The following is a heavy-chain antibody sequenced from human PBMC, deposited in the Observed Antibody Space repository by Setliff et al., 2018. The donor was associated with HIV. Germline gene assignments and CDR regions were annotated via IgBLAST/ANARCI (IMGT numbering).Heavy chain of an antibody. CDR3: ARRRSSGWYHY. CDR1: GGSISSHY. D-gene: IGHD6-19*01. V-gene: IGHV4-59*08. CDR2: IYYSGST. Sequence: SETLSLTCTVSGGSISSHYWSWIRQPPGKGLEWIGSIYYSGSTNYNPSLKSRVTISVDTSKNQFSLKLSSVTAADTAVYYCARRRSSGWYHYWGQGALVTVSS. J-gene: IGHJ4*02.